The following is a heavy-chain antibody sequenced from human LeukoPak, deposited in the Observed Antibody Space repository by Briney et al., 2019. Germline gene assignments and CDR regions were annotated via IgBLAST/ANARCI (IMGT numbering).Heavy chain of an antibody. CDR3: ARTGIAAAETDY. J-gene: IGHJ4*02. Sequence: ASVKVSCKASGYTFTGYYIHWVRQAPGQGLEWMGRINPYSGGTNYAQKFQGRVTMTRDMSISTAYMDLSRLRSDDTAVYYCARTGIAAAETDYWGQGTLVTVSS. CDR1: GYTFTGYY. CDR2: INPYSGGT. V-gene: IGHV1-2*06. D-gene: IGHD6-13*01.